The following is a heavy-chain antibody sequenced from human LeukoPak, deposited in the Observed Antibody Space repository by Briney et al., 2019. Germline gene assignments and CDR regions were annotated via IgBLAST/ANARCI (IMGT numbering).Heavy chain of an antibody. V-gene: IGHV5-51*01. CDR2: IYPGDSDT. CDR1: GYTFTNYW. CDR3: ARRGVGAGVDY. J-gene: IGHJ4*02. Sequence: GESLKISCKASGYTFTNYWIGWVRQMPGRGLEWMGIIYPGDSDTRYSPSFRGQVIISADKSIRTAYLQWTSLKASDTAMYYCARRGVGAGVDYWGQGTLVTVSS. D-gene: IGHD1-26*01.